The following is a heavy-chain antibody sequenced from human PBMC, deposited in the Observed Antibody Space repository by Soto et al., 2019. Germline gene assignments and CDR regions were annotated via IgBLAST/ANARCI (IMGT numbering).Heavy chain of an antibody. CDR2: INYTGTT. Sequence: SETLSLTCAVNGGSFSGYSWTWIRQAPGKGLDWIGEINYTGTTNYSPSLKSRVTLSVDTSKNQFSLELRSVSAADAAVYYCAREGGSGWYYYDYWGHGTLVTVSS. V-gene: IGHV4-34*01. CDR3: AREGGSGWYYYDY. CDR1: GGSFSGYS. J-gene: IGHJ4*01. D-gene: IGHD6-19*01.